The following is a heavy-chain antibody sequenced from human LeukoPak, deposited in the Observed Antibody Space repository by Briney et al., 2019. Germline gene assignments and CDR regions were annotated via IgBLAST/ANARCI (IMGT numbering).Heavy chain of an antibody. J-gene: IGHJ6*02. D-gene: IGHD2-8*01. V-gene: IGHV4-59*01. CDR1: GGSISGYY. Sequence: TSETLSLTCTVSGGSISGYYWSWIRQPPGKGLEWIGYIYYSGSTNYNPSLKSRVTISVDTSKNQFSLKLSSVTAADTAVYYCARHGVMGAIYYYGMDVWGQGTTVTVSS. CDR2: IYYSGST. CDR3: ARHGVMGAIYYYGMDV.